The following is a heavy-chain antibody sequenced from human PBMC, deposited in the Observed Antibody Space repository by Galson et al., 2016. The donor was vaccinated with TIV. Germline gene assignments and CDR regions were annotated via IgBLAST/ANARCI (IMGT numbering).Heavy chain of an antibody. CDR1: GFTFSVYS. V-gene: IGHV3-48*01. D-gene: IGHD2-15*01. Sequence: SGFTFSVYSMNWIRQAPGKGLEWVSYISASHSTIYYADSVKGRVTISRDNAKNSLYLQMDSLRAEDTAVYYCARTVSGGGFYYSGMDVWGQGTTVTVSS. CDR3: ARTVSGGGFYYSGMDV. J-gene: IGHJ6*02. CDR2: ISASHSTI.